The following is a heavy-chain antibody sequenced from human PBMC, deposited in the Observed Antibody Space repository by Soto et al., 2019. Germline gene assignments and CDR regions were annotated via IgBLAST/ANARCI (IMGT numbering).Heavy chain of an antibody. CDR2: IRFDGRNI. Sequence: QVQLVESGGGVVQPGRSLRLSCAASGSIFRGYGMHWIRQAPGKGLEWVAVIRFDGRNINYADSVMGRFTISRDNSKNTLYLEMNSLRVEDTAVYYCARDGVGVTAFWGYIDYWGQGTLVTVSS. J-gene: IGHJ4*02. D-gene: IGHD2-8*01. CDR3: ARDGVGVTAFWGYIDY. V-gene: IGHV3-33*01. CDR1: GSIFRGYG.